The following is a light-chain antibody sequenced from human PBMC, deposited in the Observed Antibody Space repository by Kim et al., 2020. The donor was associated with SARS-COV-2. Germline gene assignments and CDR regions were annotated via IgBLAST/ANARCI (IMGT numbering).Light chain of an antibody. CDR3: LQYIPWT. J-gene: IGKJ1*01. V-gene: IGKV2-30*02. Sequence: GQPASISCRSSQSLVHSDGNTYLSWFHQRPGQSPRRLIYKVSNRDSGVPDRFSGSGSGTDFTLTISRVEAEDVGVYYCLQYIPWTFGQGTKVDIK. CDR1: QSLVHSDGNTY. CDR2: KVS.